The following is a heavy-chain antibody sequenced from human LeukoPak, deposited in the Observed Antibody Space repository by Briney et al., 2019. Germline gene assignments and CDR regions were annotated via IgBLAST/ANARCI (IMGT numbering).Heavy chain of an antibody. J-gene: IGHJ6*03. CDR2: IIPIFGTA. CDR3: ARRAAGGTPGNYYYYMDV. V-gene: IGHV1-69*05. Sequence: SVKVSCKASGGTFSSYAISWVRQAPGQGLEWMGGIIPIFGTANYAQKFQGRVTITTDESTSTAYMELSSLRSEDTAVYYCARRAAGGTPGNYYYYMDVWGKGTTATVSS. D-gene: IGHD1-1*01. CDR1: GGTFSSYA.